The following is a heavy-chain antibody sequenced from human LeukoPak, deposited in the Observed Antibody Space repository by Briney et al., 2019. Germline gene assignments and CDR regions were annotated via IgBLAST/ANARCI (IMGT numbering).Heavy chain of an antibody. Sequence: ASVKVSCKASGYTFTNYYMHWVRQAPGQGLEWMGIINPSGGSTSYAQKFQGRVTMTRDTSTSTVYMELSSLRSEDTAVYYCAREDYGDYRGHYYYYYGMDVWGQGTTVTVSS. J-gene: IGHJ6*02. V-gene: IGHV1-46*01. CDR1: GYTFTNYY. CDR3: AREDYGDYRGHYYYYYGMDV. CDR2: INPSGGST. D-gene: IGHD4-17*01.